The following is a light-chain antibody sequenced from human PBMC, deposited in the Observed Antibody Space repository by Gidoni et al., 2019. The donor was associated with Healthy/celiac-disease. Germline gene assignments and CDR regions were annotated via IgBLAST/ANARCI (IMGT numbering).Light chain of an antibody. V-gene: IGLV1-47*01. J-gene: IGLJ3*02. CDR3: AAWDDSLSGRV. CDR2: RNN. Sequence: QSVLTQPPSASGTPGQRVTISCSGSSSNIGSNYVYWYQQLPGTAPKLLISRNNQRPSGVPDRFSGSKSGTSASLAIGGLRSEDEADYYCAAWDDSLSGRVFGGGTKLTVL. CDR1: SSNIGSNY.